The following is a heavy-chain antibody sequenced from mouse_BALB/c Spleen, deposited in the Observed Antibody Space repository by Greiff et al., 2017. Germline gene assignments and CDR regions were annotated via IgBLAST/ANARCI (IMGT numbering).Heavy chain of an antibody. V-gene: IGHV5-17*02. Sequence: EVNVVESGGGLVQPGGSRKLSCAASGFTFSSFGMHWVRQAPEKGLEWVAYISSGSSTIYYADTVKGRFTISRDNPKNTLFLQMTSLRSEDTAMYYCASYYYGSSQGFAYWGQGTLVTVSA. CDR3: ASYYYGSSQGFAY. J-gene: IGHJ3*01. CDR1: GFTFSSFG. D-gene: IGHD1-1*01. CDR2: ISSGSSTI.